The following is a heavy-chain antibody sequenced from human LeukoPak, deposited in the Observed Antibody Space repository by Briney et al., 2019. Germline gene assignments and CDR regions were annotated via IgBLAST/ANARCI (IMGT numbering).Heavy chain of an antibody. CDR3: AREGDRALFDY. D-gene: IGHD2-21*02. V-gene: IGHV4-4*02. J-gene: IGHJ4*02. Sequence: PSGTLSLTCAVSGGSISSSNWWSWVRQPPGKGLEWIGYIYYSGSTYYNPSLKSRVTISVDTSKNQFSLKLSSVTAADTAVYYCAREGDRALFDYWGQGTLVTVSS. CDR1: GGSISSSNW. CDR2: IYYSGST.